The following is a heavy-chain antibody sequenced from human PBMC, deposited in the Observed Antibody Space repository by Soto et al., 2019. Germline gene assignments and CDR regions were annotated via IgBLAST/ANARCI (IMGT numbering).Heavy chain of an antibody. CDR1: GFTFSSYS. V-gene: IGHV3-48*01. CDR2: ISSSSSTI. CDR3: ARANYYGSPGDFDY. D-gene: IGHD3-10*01. Sequence: EVQLVESGGGLVQPGGSLRLSCAASGFTFSSYSMNWVRQAPGKGLEWFSYISSSSSTIYYADSVKGRFTISRDNAKNSLYLQVNSLRAEDTAVYYCARANYYGSPGDFDYWGQGTLVTVSS. J-gene: IGHJ4*02.